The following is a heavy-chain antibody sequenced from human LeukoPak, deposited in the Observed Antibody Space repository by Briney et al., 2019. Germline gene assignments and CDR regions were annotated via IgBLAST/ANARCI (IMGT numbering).Heavy chain of an antibody. CDR1: GFTFSSCW. D-gene: IGHD2-15*01. V-gene: IGHV3-7*04. CDR3: ARGDKFSGDY. CDR2: IKEDGNEK. J-gene: IGHJ4*02. Sequence: GGSLRLSCAASGFTFSSCWMSWVRQAPGKGLEWVANIKEDGNEKYYVDSVKGRFTISRDNAKNSLYLQMNSLRAEDTAVYYCARGDKFSGDYWGQGTLVTVSS.